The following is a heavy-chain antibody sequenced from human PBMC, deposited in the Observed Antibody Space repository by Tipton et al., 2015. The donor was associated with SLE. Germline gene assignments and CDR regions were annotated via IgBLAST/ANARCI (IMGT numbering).Heavy chain of an antibody. CDR1: GGSISTFY. D-gene: IGHD5-24*01. CDR2: IYYSGST. CDR3: ARPGPVELDAFDI. V-gene: IGHV4-59*08. J-gene: IGHJ3*02. Sequence: TLSLTCTVSGGSISTFYWNWIRQPPGKGLEWIGHIYYSGSTNYNPSLKSRVTISVDTSKNQFSLKLSSVTATDTAVYYCARPGPVELDAFDIWGQGTMVTVSS.